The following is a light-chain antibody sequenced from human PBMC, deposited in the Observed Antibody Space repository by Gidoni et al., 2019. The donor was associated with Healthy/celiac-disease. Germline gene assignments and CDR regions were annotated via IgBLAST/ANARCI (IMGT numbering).Light chain of an antibody. Sequence: DIQMTQSLSTLSASVGDRVTITCRASQSISSWLAWYQQKPGKAPKLLIYKASSLESGVPSRFSGSGAGTEFTLTISSLQADDFATYYCQQYNSYSPLTFGGGTKVEIK. V-gene: IGKV1-5*03. J-gene: IGKJ4*01. CDR3: QQYNSYSPLT. CDR2: KAS. CDR1: QSISSW.